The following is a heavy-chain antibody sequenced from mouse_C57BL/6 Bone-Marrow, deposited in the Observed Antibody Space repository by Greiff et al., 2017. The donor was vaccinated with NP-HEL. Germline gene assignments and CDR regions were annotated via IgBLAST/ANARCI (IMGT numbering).Heavy chain of an antibody. Sequence: QVQLKESGPELVKPGASVKISCKASGYAFSSSWMNWVKQRPGKGLEWIGRIYPGDGDTNYNGKFKGKATLTADKSSSTAYMQLSSLTSEDSAVYFCADWDDWYFDVWGTGTTVTVSS. J-gene: IGHJ1*03. D-gene: IGHD4-1*01. V-gene: IGHV1-82*01. CDR3: ADWDDWYFDV. CDR1: GYAFSSSW. CDR2: IYPGDGDT.